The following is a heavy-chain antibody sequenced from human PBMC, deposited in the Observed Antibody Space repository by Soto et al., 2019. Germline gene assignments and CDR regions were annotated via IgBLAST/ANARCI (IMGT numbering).Heavy chain of an antibody. D-gene: IGHD3-22*01. CDR2: ISGSPSST. CDR3: AKEGYDRSGDLYNFDS. Sequence: EVQLLESGGGLVQPGGSLRLSCAASGFTFSTYAMSWVRQTPGKGLEWVSAISGSPSSTHYADSGKGRFTISRDNSTNTQVLQMTSLGAELAAVYHCAKEGYDRSGDLYNFDSRGQGTLVTVSS. V-gene: IGHV3-23*01. J-gene: IGHJ4*02. CDR1: GFTFSTYA.